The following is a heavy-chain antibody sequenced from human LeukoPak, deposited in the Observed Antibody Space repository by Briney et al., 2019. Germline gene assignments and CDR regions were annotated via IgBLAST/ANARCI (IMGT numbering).Heavy chain of an antibody. CDR2: ISGYNGNT. V-gene: IGHV1-18*01. D-gene: IGHD3-10*01. CDR1: GYTFIGNG. CDR3: ARVHQDYYGSGAMDY. Sequence: ASVKVSCKASGYTFIGNGITWVRQAPGQGLEWMGWISGYNGNTAHAQMLQGRVTMTTDTSTTTAYMELRGLRSDDTAVYYCARVHQDYYGSGAMDYWGQGTLVTVSS. J-gene: IGHJ4*02.